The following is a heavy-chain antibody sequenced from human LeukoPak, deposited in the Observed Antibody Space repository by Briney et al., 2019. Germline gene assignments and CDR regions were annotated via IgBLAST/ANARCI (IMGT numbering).Heavy chain of an antibody. CDR1: GFTFSSYS. Sequence: QPGGSLRLSCAASGFTFSSYSMNWVRQAPGKGLEWVSYISSSSSTIYYADSVKGRFTISRDNAKNTLYLQMNSLRAEDTAVYYCARGIYGDYVAGNWFDPWGQGTLVTVSS. V-gene: IGHV3-48*04. CDR2: ISSSSSTI. D-gene: IGHD4-17*01. CDR3: ARGIYGDYVAGNWFDP. J-gene: IGHJ5*02.